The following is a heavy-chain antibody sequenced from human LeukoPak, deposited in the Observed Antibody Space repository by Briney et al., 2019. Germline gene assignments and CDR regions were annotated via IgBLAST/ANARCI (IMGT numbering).Heavy chain of an antibody. CDR1: GGTFSSYA. V-gene: IGHV1-69*01. D-gene: IGHD3-3*01. J-gene: IGHJ5*02. CDR3: ARQHTIFGVVITRLNWFDP. Sequence: GSSVKVSCKASGGTFSSYAISWVRQAPGQGLEWMGGIIPIFGTANYAQKFQGRVTITADGSTSTAYMELSSLRSEDTAVYYCARQHTIFGVVITRLNWFDPWGQGTLVTVSS. CDR2: IIPIFGTA.